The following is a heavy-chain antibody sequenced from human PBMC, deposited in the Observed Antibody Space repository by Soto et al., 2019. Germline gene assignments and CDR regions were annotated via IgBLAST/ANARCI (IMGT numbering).Heavy chain of an antibody. D-gene: IGHD5-12*01. CDR3: AKANSGYDYYYGMDV. CDR2: ISGSGGST. Sequence: SLRLSCAASGFTFSSYAMSWVRQAPGKGLEWVSAISGSGGSTYYADSVKGRFTISRDNSKNTLYLQMNSLRAEDTAVYYCAKANSGYDYYYGMDVWGQGTTVTVSS. CDR1: GFTFSSYA. J-gene: IGHJ6*02. V-gene: IGHV3-23*01.